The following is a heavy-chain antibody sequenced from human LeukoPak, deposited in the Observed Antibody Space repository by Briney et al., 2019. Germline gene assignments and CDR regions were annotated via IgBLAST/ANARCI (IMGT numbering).Heavy chain of an antibody. Sequence: SETLSLTCAVSGGSISSYYWSWIRQPPGKGLEWIGYIYYSGNTNYNPSLKSRVTISVDTSKNQFSLKLNSVTAADTAVYYCARVRYCSTNRCYDREFDNWGQGTLVTVSS. CDR3: ARVRYCSTNRCYDREFDN. V-gene: IGHV4-59*01. CDR2: IYYSGNT. D-gene: IGHD2-2*01. CDR1: GGSISSYY. J-gene: IGHJ4*02.